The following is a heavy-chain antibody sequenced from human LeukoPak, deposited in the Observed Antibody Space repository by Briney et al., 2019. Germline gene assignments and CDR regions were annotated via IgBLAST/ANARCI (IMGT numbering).Heavy chain of an antibody. V-gene: IGHV4-59*08. CDR1: GGSISSYY. CDR2: IYYTGAT. D-gene: IGHD6-19*01. CDR3: AKYGGSGWVIDY. Sequence: SETLSLSCTVSGGSISSYYWTWIRQPPGKGLEWIGYIYYTGATSYNPSLKSRVTISVDTSKNQFSLKLTSVTAADTAVYYCAKYGGSGWVIDYWGQGTLVTVSS. J-gene: IGHJ4*02.